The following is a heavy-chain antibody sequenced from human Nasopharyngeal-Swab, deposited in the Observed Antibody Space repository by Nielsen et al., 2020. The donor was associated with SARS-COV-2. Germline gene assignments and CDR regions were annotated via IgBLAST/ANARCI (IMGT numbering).Heavy chain of an antibody. J-gene: IGHJ6*03. CDR2: IWYDGSNK. D-gene: IGHD2-8*02. CDR1: GFTFSSYG. CDR3: ARDLGVYAILHYMDV. V-gene: IGHV3-33*01. Sequence: GESLKISCAASGFTFSSYGMHWVRQAPGKGLEWVAVIWYDGSNKYYVDSVNGRFTISRDNSKNTLYLQMNSLRAEDTAVYYCARDLGVYAILHYMDVWGKGTTVTVSS.